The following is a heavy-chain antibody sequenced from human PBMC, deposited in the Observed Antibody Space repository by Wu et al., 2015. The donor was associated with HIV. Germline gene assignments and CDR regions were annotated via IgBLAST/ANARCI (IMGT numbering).Heavy chain of an antibody. V-gene: IGHV1-69*13. CDR1: GGTFSSYA. D-gene: IGHD3-22*01. CDR2: IIPIFGTA. CDR3: ARFIYDSSGHLGYFDY. Sequence: QVQLVQSGAEVKKPGSSVKVSCRASGGTFSSYAISWVRQAPGQGLEWMGRIIPIFGTANYAQKFQGRVTITADESTSTAYMELSSLRSEDTAVYYCARFIYDSSGHLGYFDYWGQGTLVTVSS. J-gene: IGHJ4*02.